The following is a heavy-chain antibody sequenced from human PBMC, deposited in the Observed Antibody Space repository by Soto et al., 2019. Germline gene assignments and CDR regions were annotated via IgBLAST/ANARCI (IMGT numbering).Heavy chain of an antibody. D-gene: IGHD3-16*02. CDR1: GFTFSSYA. V-gene: IGHV3-23*01. CDR2: ISGSGGST. CDR3: AKNYDYIWGSYLTPDY. Sequence: PGGSLRLSCAASGFTFSSYAMSWVRQAPGKGLEWVSAISGSGGSTYYADSVKGRFTISRDNSKNTLYLQMNSLRAEDTAVYYCAKNYDYIWGSYLTPDYRGQGTLVTVSS. J-gene: IGHJ4*02.